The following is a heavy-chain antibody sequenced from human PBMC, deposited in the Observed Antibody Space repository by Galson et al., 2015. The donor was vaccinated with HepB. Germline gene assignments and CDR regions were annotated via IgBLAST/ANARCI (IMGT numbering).Heavy chain of an antibody. Sequence: PALVKPTQTLTLTCAFSGFSLTTRGLCVSWIRQPPGKALESLARIDWDDDKYYSTSLKTRLTISRDTSKNQVVLTMTNMDPVDTATYYCARSRGYCTSTSCYSGAFDIWGQGTMVTVSS. CDR2: IDWDDDK. CDR1: GFSLTTRGLC. V-gene: IGHV2-70*11. J-gene: IGHJ3*02. D-gene: IGHD2-2*01. CDR3: ARSRGYCTSTSCYSGAFDI.